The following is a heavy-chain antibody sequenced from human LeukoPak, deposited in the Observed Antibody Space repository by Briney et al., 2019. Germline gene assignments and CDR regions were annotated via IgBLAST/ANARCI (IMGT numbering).Heavy chain of an antibody. V-gene: IGHV5-51*01. CDR2: IFPGDSDT. Sequence: GESLKISCKASGFTFTSYWIGWVRQMPGQGLGWMGIIFPGDSDTRYSPSFQGQVTISADKSIGTAYLQWSSLKASDTAIYYCARSKLGSLTVPFDYWGQGTLVTVSS. CDR3: ARSKLGSLTVPFDY. D-gene: IGHD3-9*01. J-gene: IGHJ4*02. CDR1: GFTFTSYW.